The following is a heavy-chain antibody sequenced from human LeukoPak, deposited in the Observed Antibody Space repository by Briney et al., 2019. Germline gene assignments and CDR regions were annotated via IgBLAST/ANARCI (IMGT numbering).Heavy chain of an antibody. Sequence: ASVKVSCKASGYTFTGYYMHWVRQALGQGVGWMGWINPNSGGTNYAQKFQGRVTMTRDTSISTAYMELSRLRSDDTAVYYCATLWGLFDYWGQGTLVTVSS. V-gene: IGHV1-2*02. CDR2: INPNSGGT. CDR1: GYTFTGYY. CDR3: ATLWGLFDY. D-gene: IGHD1-26*01. J-gene: IGHJ4*02.